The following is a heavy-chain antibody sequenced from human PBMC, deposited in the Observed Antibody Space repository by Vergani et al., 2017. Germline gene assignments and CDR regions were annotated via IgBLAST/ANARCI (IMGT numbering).Heavy chain of an antibody. CDR3: TKGSVYYHDSAGHGYDPYTGFDL. V-gene: IGHV3-9*01. J-gene: IGHJ3*01. CDR2: ISWNSGAV. D-gene: IGHD5-12*01. Sequence: EVDLVESGGGLAQPGGSLRLSCEASGITFWKFGMHWVRQGPGKGLEWVSGISWNSGAVAYADSVRGRFTISRDNAKNSLFLEMNSLRFEDTAVYFSTKGSVYYHDSAGHGYDPYTGFDLWGQGTLVTVSS. CDR1: GITFWKFG.